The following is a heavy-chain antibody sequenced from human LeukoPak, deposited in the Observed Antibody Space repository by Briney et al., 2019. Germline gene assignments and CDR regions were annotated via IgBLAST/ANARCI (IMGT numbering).Heavy chain of an antibody. V-gene: IGHV5-51*01. D-gene: IGHD2-2*01. CDR2: IYPGDSDT. Sequence: GESLKLSCKGSGYSFTSYWIGWVRQMPGKGLEWMGIIYPGDSDTRYSPSFQGQVTISADKSISTAYLQWSSLKASDTAMYYCARHAFASYCSSTSCSYYYYYYMDVWGKGTTVTVSS. CDR1: GYSFTSYW. CDR3: ARHAFASYCSSTSCSYYYYYYMDV. J-gene: IGHJ6*03.